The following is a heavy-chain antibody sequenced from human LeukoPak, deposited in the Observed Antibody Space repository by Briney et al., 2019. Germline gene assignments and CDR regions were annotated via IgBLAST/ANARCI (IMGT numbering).Heavy chain of an antibody. V-gene: IGHV3-48*01. CDR3: ARMKYSYGSEYDY. CDR2: ISSSSSTI. D-gene: IGHD5-18*01. J-gene: IGHJ4*02. CDR1: GFTFSSYS. Sequence: GGSLRLSCAASGFTFSSYSMNWVRQAPGKGLEWVSYISSSSSTIYYADSVKGRFTISRDNAKNSLYLQMNSLRAEDTAVYYCARMKYSYGSEYDYWGQGTLVIVSS.